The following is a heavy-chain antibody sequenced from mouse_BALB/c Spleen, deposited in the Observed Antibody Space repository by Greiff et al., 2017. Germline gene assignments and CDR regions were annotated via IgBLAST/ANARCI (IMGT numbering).Heavy chain of an antibody. D-gene: IGHD1-1*01. J-gene: IGHJ3*01. V-gene: IGHV7-3*02. CDR2: IRNKANGYTT. CDR3: ARDIVYYYGSSSLAY. CDR1: GFTFTDYY. Sequence: DVMLVESGGGLVQPGGSLRLSCATSGFTFTDYYMSWVRQPPGKALEWLGFIRNKANGYTTEYSASVKGRFTISRDNSQSILYLQMNTLRAEDSATYYCARDIVYYYGSSSLAYWGQGTLVTVSA.